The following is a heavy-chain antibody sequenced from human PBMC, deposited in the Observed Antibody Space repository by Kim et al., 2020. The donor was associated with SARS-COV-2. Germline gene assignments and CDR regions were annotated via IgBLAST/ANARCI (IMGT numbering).Heavy chain of an antibody. CDR1: GFTFSTYW. CDR2: VNGDGTEE. CDR3: ARDWRTGITAPSAFDI. J-gene: IGHJ3*02. Sequence: GGSLRLSCAASGFTFSTYWMHWVRQVPGKGLVWVSRVNGDGTEENYADSAKGRFTISRDNAKNTLYLQMNSLRAEDTAVYYCARDWRTGITAPSAFDIWGRGTMVTVSS. V-gene: IGHV3-74*01. D-gene: IGHD1-20*01.